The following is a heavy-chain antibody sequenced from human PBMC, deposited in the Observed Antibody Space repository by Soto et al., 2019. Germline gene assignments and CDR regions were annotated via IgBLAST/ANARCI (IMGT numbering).Heavy chain of an antibody. J-gene: IGHJ2*01. Sequence: QAQLVQSGAEMKKPGASVRFSCQASGYTFSNNDINWMPQASGGGLEWRGWLNPYSGNTGYEYKFKGRVTMTRYTSTNTAYMALSGLRSEDTAVYFCARGASYSYAEGGDHRNFDFDLWGRGTLVAVSP. CDR1: GYTFSNND. V-gene: IGHV1-8*01. CDR2: LNPYSGNT. D-gene: IGHD2-21*01. CDR3: ARGASYSYAEGGDHRNFDFDL.